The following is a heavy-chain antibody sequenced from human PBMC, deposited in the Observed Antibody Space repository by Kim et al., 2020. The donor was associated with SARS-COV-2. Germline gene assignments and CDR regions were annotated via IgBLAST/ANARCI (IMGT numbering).Heavy chain of an antibody. D-gene: IGHD6-19*01. CDR1: GGSITSGNFL. V-gene: IGHV4-39*07. Sequence: SETLSLTCTVSGGSITSGNFLWGWIRQPPGKGLEWIGSISTYYNPSLKSRVTISVDTSKNQFSLKLSSVTAAHTAGYYCARALGVAELASWGQGTLVTIS. CDR3: ARALGVAELAS. CDR2: IST. J-gene: IGHJ4*02.